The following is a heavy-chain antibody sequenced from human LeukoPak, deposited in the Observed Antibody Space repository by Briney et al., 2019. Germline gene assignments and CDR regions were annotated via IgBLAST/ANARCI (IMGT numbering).Heavy chain of an antibody. V-gene: IGHV3-48*01. CDR2: IGSSVSTR. CDR1: GFTFSSYN. Sequence: QPGGSLRLSCAVSGFTFSSYNMNWVRWAPGKGLEWVSYIGSSVSTRYYADSVKGRFTISRDNGKHSLYLQMNSLRAEDTAVYYCAREGSDFWSGYSKGYFDYWGQGTLVTVSS. D-gene: IGHD3-3*01. J-gene: IGHJ4*02. CDR3: AREGSDFWSGYSKGYFDY.